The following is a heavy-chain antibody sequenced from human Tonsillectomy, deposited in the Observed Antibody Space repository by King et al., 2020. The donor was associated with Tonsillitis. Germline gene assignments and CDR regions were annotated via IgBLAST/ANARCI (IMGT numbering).Heavy chain of an antibody. V-gene: IGHV3-53*01. Sequence: VQLVESGGGLIQPGGSLRLSCAVSGFSVSRNYMTWFRQSPGRGLEWLSSLWSDGQTFYADPVKGRFTISRDNSKNALYLHMTGLGVGDTAIYFCAKDWGVPQRRTPDYNHCGMDVGGQGSTVIVSS. CDR1: GFSVSRNY. D-gene: IGHD4-11*01. CDR2: LWSDGQT. CDR3: AKDWGVPQRRTPDYNHCGMDV. J-gene: IGHJ6*02.